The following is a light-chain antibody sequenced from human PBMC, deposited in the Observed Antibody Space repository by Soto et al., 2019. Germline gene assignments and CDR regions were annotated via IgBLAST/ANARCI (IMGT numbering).Light chain of an antibody. CDR3: QQYGSSLRT. V-gene: IGKV3-20*01. CDR2: DTS. CDR1: QSVSSSH. J-gene: IGKJ1*01. Sequence: EVELTQSPGTLSLSPGERATLSCRASQSVSSSHLAWYQQKRGQAPRLLIYDTSTRATGIPDGFSGSGSGTDFTLTISRLEPEDFAVYYGQQYGSSLRTFGQGTKV.